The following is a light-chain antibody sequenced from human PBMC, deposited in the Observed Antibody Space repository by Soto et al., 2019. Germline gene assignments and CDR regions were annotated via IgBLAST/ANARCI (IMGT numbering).Light chain of an antibody. J-gene: IGKJ3*01. CDR2: AAS. Sequence: DIPMTQSPSSLSASVGDRVTITCRASQSISNYLNWYQQKPGKAPKLLIFAASNLQSGVPSRFSGSGSGTDFTLTISSLQPEDCATYDCQESDNTRTFPLGPGTKVDIK. CDR3: QESDNTRTFP. V-gene: IGKV1-39*01. CDR1: QSISNY.